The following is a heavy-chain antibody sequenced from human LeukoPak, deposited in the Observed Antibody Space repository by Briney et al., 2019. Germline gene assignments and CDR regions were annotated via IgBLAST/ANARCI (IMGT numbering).Heavy chain of an antibody. CDR1: GGSISSGNW. CDR3: ARYRGGSGYHFDY. CDR2: IYHSGST. Sequence: SETLSLTCAVSGGSISSGNWWSWVRQSPGRGLEWIGEIYHSGSTNYNPSLKSRVTILLDKSKNQFSLKLTSVTAADTAVYYCARYRGGSGYHFDYWGQGTLVTVSS. J-gene: IGHJ4*02. D-gene: IGHD5-12*01. V-gene: IGHV4-4*02.